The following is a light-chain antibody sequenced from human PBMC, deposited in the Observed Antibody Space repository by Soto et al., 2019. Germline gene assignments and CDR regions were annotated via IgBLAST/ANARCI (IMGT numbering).Light chain of an antibody. CDR1: SSDVGGYNY. V-gene: IGLV2-14*01. CDR3: SSYTSSSTFYV. Sequence: QSALNQPASGSGSPGQSITISRTGTSSDVGGYNYVSWYQQHPGKAPKLMIYDVSNRPSGVSNRFSGSKSGNTASLTISGLQAEDEADYYCSSYTSSSTFYVFGTGTKVTVL. CDR2: DVS. J-gene: IGLJ1*01.